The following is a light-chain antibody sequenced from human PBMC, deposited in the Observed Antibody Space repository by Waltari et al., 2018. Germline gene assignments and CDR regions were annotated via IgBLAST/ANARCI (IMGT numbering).Light chain of an antibody. CDR1: QSVSSY. CDR3: QQTYTYPRT. Sequence: DIQMTQSPSSLSAYVGDRVTITCRASQSVSSYLNWFQQKPGKAPKLLIYAASTLQSGVPSRFSGSGSGTDFTLTISSLQPDDFATYHCQQTYTYPRTFGQGTKLEIK. CDR2: AAS. V-gene: IGKV1-39*01. J-gene: IGKJ2*01.